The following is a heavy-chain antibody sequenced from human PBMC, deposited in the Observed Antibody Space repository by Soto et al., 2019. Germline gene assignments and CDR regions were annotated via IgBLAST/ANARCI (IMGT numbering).Heavy chain of an antibody. CDR2: LGAADDP. CDR3: AGASLGRLPRREDYYYAMGV. CDR1: GFSFRDYD. V-gene: IGHV3-13*05. D-gene: IGHD2-15*01. J-gene: IGHJ6*02. Sequence: EVQLVESGGGSVQPGESLRLSCAASGFSFRDYDMHWVRQRTGKGLEWVSGLGAADDPYYVASVKGRFSVSRDNAQSSLYLQMDNLRVDDTAVYFCAGASLGRLPRREDYYYAMGVWGRGTTVTVSS.